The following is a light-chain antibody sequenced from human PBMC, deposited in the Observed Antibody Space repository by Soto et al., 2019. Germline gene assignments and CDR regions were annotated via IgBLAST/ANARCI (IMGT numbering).Light chain of an antibody. CDR2: GAS. CDR3: QQYGSSPRT. V-gene: IGKV3-20*01. Sequence: IVLTQCPATLSLSPGERATLSCRASQSVSSYLAWYQQKPGQAPRLLIYGASSRATGIPDRFSGSGSGTDFTLTISRLEPEDFAVYYCQQYGSSPRTFGQGTKVDIK. CDR1: QSVSSY. J-gene: IGKJ1*01.